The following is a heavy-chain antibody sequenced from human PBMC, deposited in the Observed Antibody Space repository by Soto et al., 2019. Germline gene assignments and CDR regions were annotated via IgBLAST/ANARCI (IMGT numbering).Heavy chain of an antibody. V-gene: IGHV4-38-2*01. D-gene: IGHD2-15*01. CDR1: GFFISSGNY. J-gene: IGHJ3*01. CDR3: ARARWYDAFDV. Sequence: PSETLSLTGAVSGFFISSGNYWGCIRKPPGKGLEWIGSIFHGGNTYYNPSLKSRVTISVDMSKNQFSLKLNSVTAADTAVYYCARARWYDAFDVWGQGTVVTVSS. CDR2: IFHGGNT.